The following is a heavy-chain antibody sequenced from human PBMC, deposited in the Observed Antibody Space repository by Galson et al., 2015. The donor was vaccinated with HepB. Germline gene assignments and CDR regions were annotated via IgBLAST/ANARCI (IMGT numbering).Heavy chain of an antibody. CDR1: GFTFSSSI. CDR3: ATVRGYSYGYDY. Sequence: SLRLSCAASGFTFSSSIMNWVRQAPGKGLEWVSYISISSSTICYADSVKGRFTISRDNAKNSLYLQMNSLRDDDTAVYYCATVRGYSYGYDYWGQGTLVTVSS. J-gene: IGHJ4*02. D-gene: IGHD5-18*01. CDR2: ISISSSTI. V-gene: IGHV3-48*02.